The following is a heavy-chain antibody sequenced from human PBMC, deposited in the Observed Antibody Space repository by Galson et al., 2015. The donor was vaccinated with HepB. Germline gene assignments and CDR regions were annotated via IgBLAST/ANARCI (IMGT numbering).Heavy chain of an antibody. CDR3: ARGYSGSWYWDGMDV. CDR2: IIPIFGIA. CDR1: GDTFSSYA. Sequence: SVKVSCKASGDTFSSYAISWVRQAPGQGLEWMGGIIPIFGIANYAQKFQGRVTITADKSTSTAYMELSSLRSEDTAVYYCARGYSGSWYWDGMDVWGQGTTVTVSS. V-gene: IGHV1-69*10. D-gene: IGHD6-13*01. J-gene: IGHJ6*02.